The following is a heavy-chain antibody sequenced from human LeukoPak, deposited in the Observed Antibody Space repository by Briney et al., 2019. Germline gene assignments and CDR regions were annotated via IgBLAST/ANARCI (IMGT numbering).Heavy chain of an antibody. Sequence: GESLKISCKGSGYSFTSYWISWVRQMPGKGLEWMGIIFPGDSDTRYSPSFQGQVTTSADKSISTAYLQWSSLKASDTAMYYCATVKVATFYDAFDIWGQGTLVTVSS. CDR1: GYSFTSYW. CDR2: IFPGDSDT. CDR3: ATVKVATFYDAFDI. V-gene: IGHV5-51*01. J-gene: IGHJ3*02. D-gene: IGHD5-24*01.